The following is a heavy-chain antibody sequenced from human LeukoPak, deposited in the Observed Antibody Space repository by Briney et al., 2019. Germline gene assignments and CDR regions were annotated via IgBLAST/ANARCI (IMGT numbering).Heavy chain of an antibody. Sequence: GGSLRLSCAASGFTFSNFAMHWVRQAPGKGLEYVSAITSNGGSTYYANSVKGRFTISRDNSKNTLYLQMSSLRTEDMAVYYCARVGSWDAFDIWGQGTMVTVSS. CDR3: ARVGSWDAFDI. CDR2: ITSNGGST. D-gene: IGHD1-26*01. V-gene: IGHV3-64*01. CDR1: GFTFSNFA. J-gene: IGHJ3*02.